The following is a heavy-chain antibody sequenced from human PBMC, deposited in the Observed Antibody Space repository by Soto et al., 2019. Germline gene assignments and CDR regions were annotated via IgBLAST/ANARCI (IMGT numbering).Heavy chain of an antibody. V-gene: IGHV4-4*07. J-gene: IGHJ5*02. CDR2: IFANGHT. Sequence: SETLSLTCIVSGGSISERYWNWVRQPPGKGLEWIGLIFANGHTDYNPSLKSRVTMSVDASKNQFSLRLTSMTAADTAVYYCVASLAASGLNWLDPWGRGTLVTVSS. CDR3: VASLAASGLNWLDP. CDR1: GGSISERY. D-gene: IGHD6-13*01.